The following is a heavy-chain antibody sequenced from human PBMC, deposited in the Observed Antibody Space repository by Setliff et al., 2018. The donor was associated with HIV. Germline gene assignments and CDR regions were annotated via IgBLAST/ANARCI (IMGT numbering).Heavy chain of an antibody. V-gene: IGHV4-34*01. Sequence: PSETLSLTCAVYGGSFSGYYWSWIRQPPGKGLEWIGEINHSGSTNHNPSLKSRVTMSVDTSKNQFSLKLSSVTAADTAVYYCARDSTNYDFWSDSPNCDFWGQGTLVTVSS. D-gene: IGHD3-3*01. J-gene: IGHJ4*02. CDR1: GGSFSGYY. CDR2: INHSGST. CDR3: ARDSTNYDFWSDSPNCDF.